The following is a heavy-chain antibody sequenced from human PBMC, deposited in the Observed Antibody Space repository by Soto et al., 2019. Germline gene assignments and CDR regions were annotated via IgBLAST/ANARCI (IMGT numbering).Heavy chain of an antibody. CDR2: ISGSGFKK. CDR1: GFIFENFG. D-gene: IGHD3-22*01. CDR3: ASGGYWVYYGMDV. Sequence: GGSLRLSCAASGFIFENFGMSWVRQAPGKGLEWISSISGSGFKKYYADSVKGRFTISRDNSNNTLYLQMNSLRAEDTAVYYCASGGYWVYYGMDVWGQGTTVTVSS. V-gene: IGHV3-23*01. J-gene: IGHJ6*02.